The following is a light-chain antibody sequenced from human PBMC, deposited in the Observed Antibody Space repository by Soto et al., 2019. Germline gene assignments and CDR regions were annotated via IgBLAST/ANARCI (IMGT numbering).Light chain of an antibody. V-gene: IGKV3-11*01. CDR3: QQSYSTPLT. CDR1: QSVSSY. J-gene: IGKJ4*01. Sequence: EIVLTQSPATLSLSPGERANLSCRASQSVSSYLACYQQTPGQAPRLLIYDAANRATGIPARFSGSGSGTDFTLTISSLQPEDFATSYCQQSYSTPLTFGGGNKVEIQ. CDR2: DAA.